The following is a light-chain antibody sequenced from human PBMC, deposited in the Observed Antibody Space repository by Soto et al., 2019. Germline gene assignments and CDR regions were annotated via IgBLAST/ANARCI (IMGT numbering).Light chain of an antibody. CDR1: QSVSSNY. CDR3: QHYVSSPWT. Sequence: EIVLTQSPGTLSLSPGERATLSCRASQSVSSNYLAWYQQKPGQAPRVLIYGASSRVTGIPDRFSGSGSGTDFTLNISRLEPEDFAVYYCQHYVSSPWTFGQGTKLEI. V-gene: IGKV3-20*01. CDR2: GAS. J-gene: IGKJ1*01.